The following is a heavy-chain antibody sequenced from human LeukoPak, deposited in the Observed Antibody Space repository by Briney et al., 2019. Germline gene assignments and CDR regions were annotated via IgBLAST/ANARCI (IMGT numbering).Heavy chain of an antibody. CDR1: GFTFSSYG. V-gene: IGHV3-30*18. J-gene: IGHJ4*02. D-gene: IGHD6-19*01. Sequence: GGSLRLSCAASGFTFSSYGMHWVRQAPGKGLEWVAVISYDGSNKYYADSVKGRFTISRDNSKNTLYLQMNSLRAEDTAVYYSAKDWGSGWYFDYWGQGTLVTVSS. CDR3: AKDWGSGWYFDY. CDR2: ISYDGSNK.